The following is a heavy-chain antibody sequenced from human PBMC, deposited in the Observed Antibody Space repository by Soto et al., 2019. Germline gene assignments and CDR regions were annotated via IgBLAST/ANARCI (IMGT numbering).Heavy chain of an antibody. V-gene: IGHV3-7*05. CDR1: GFIFSNSW. Sequence: GGSLRLSCAASGFIFSNSWMTWVRQAPGKGLERVATIKPDGSEEYYVDSVKGRFAVSRDNAQNSLYLQMSSLRADDTAVYYCARKDYYYETSNAGWFDPWGQGTLVTVSS. CDR3: ARKDYYYETSNAGWFDP. J-gene: IGHJ5*02. D-gene: IGHD3-22*01. CDR2: IKPDGSEE.